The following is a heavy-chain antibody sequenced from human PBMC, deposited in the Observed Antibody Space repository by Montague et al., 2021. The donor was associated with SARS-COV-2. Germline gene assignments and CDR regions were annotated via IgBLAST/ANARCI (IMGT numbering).Heavy chain of an antibody. D-gene: IGHD3-22*01. V-gene: IGHV3-9*01. CDR2: ITWDSGTL. Sequence: SLRLSCAVSGFTFGDHAMHWVRQAPGKGPEWISGITWDSGTLVYSDSVKGQFTVSRDNAKNSLYLQINSLRVKDTTLYYCAKDFDYCDSSGYFDYWGQGTLVTVSS. J-gene: IGHJ4*02. CDR3: AKDFDYCDSSGYFDY. CDR1: GFTFGDHA.